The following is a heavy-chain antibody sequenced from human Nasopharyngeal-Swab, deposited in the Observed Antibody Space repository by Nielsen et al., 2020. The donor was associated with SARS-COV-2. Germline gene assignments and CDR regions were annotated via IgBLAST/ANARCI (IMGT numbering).Heavy chain of an antibody. CDR2: ISGRPYRASNYYT. D-gene: IGHD2-21*02. CDR1: GFTFSDYY. J-gene: IGHJ4*02. Sequence: GESLKISCAASGFTFSDYYMSWFRQAPGKGLEWVSYISGRPYRASNYYTNYADSVRGRFTISRDNAKNSLYLEMNNLRDEDMAVYYCARPDCGGDCFSPSYFDSWGQGTLVTVSS. CDR3: ARPDCGGDCFSPSYFDS. V-gene: IGHV3-11*06.